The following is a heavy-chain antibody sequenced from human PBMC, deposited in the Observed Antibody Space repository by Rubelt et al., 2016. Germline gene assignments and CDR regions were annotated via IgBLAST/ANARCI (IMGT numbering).Heavy chain of an antibody. CDR2: INHSGST. Sequence: QVQLQQWGAGLLKPSETLSLTCAVYGGSFSGYYWSWIRQPPGKGLEWIGEINHSGSTNYNPSLKSRVTILVDTSKNQFSLKLSSVTAADTAVYYCARGGVVVTAIQDYWGQGTLVTVSS. CDR1: GGSFSGYY. CDR3: ARGGVVVTAIQDY. J-gene: IGHJ4*02. V-gene: IGHV4-34*01. D-gene: IGHD2-21*02.